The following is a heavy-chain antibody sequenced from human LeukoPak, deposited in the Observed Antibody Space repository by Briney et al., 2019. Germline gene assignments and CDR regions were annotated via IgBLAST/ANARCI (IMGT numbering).Heavy chain of an antibody. D-gene: IGHD1-26*01. CDR1: GFTFSGSA. V-gene: IGHV3-73*01. CDR2: IDKKDKGYATAT. Sequence: GGSLRLSCAASGFTFSGSAIHWVRQSSGKGLEWVGQIDKKDKGYATATAYAASVKGRFTISRDDSINTAYLQMKSLKTEDTALYYRTRDSGTYNWFVPWGQGTLVTVSS. J-gene: IGHJ5*02. CDR3: TRDSGTYNWFVP.